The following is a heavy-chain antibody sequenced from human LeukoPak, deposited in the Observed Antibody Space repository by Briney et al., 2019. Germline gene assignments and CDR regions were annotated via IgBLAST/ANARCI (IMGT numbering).Heavy chain of an antibody. J-gene: IGHJ3*02. CDR2: IRGSGSGGGT. V-gene: IGHV3-23*01. Sequence: PGGSLRLSCTASGFTFSAYAMMWVRQAPGKGPEWVSAIRGSGSGGGTIYADYVQGRFTISRDNSKYTMFLQMNSLRAEDTAVYYCARDPNGDYIGAFDMWGPGTMVTVSS. D-gene: IGHD4-17*01. CDR3: ARDPNGDYIGAFDM. CDR1: GFTFSAYA.